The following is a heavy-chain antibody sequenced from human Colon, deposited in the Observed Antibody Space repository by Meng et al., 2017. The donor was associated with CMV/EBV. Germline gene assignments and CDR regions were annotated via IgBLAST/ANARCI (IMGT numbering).Heavy chain of an antibody. CDR1: GATVSGGNYH. J-gene: IGHJ4*02. V-gene: IGHV4-61*01. D-gene: IGHD3-10*01. Sequence: VELGLSRPGPVQPPAPLSPTCAFSGATVSGGNYHCSWIRQPPVKELEWIGYIDDGSTTLYKPSLQSIVTISVDAPKNQSFLEMRSVNTADTAVYYCAKRRSSTPGVVDYWGQGTLVTVSS. CDR2: IDDGSTT. CDR3: AKRRSSTPGVVDY.